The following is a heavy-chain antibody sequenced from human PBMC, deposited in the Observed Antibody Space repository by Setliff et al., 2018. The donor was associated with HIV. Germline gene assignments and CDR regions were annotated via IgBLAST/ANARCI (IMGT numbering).Heavy chain of an antibody. D-gene: IGHD3-9*01. CDR1: GGSISGYY. J-gene: IGHJ6*02. V-gene: IGHV4-59*01. CDR2: IYYSGST. CDR3: ARESQQYYDILTGFNYYYGMDV. Sequence: NPSETLSLTCNVSGGSISGYYWSWVRQPPGKGLEWIGYIYYSGSTNYNPSLRGRVTISVDTSKNQVSLRLTSVTSADTALYYCARESQQYYDILTGFNYYYGMDVWGRGITVTVSS.